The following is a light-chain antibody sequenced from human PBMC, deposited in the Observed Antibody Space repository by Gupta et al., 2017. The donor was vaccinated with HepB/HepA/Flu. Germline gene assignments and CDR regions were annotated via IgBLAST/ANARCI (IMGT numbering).Light chain of an antibody. V-gene: IGKV4-1*01. Sequence: DFVLTQSPDSLAVSLGERATINCKSSQSVLYSSNNKNYLAWYQQKPGQPPKVLIYWASTRESGVPDRFSGSGSETDFTLTISSLQAEDVAIYYCQQYYSTPYTFGQGTKLEIK. CDR1: QSVLYSSNNKNY. CDR3: QQYYSTPYT. CDR2: WAS. J-gene: IGKJ2*01.